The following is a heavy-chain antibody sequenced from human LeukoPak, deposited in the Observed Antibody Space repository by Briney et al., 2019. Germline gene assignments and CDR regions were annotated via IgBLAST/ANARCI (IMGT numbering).Heavy chain of an antibody. Sequence: GTSLRLSCTASGFTFSPYAMHWVRQAPGKGLEWVCRIKSKTDGGTTDYAAPVKGRFTISRGESKNTLHLQMNSLKTEATDVYYCTTDLAAAGTVGYWGQGTLVTVSS. CDR3: TTDLAAAGTVGY. V-gene: IGHV3-15*01. J-gene: IGHJ4*02. CDR1: GFTFSPYA. D-gene: IGHD6-13*01. CDR2: IKSKTDGGTT.